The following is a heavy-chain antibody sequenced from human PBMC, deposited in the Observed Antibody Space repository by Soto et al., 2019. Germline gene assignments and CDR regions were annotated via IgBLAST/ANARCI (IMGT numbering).Heavy chain of an antibody. J-gene: IGHJ6*02. V-gene: IGHV1-2*04. Sequence: SVKDSFKGSGYTFTGYYMYWVRPAPGQGLEWMGWINPNSGGTNYAQKFQGWVTMTRDTSISTAYMELSRLRSDDTAVSYCASSVNYYYGMDVWGQGTTVTVYS. CDR3: ASSVNYYYGMDV. CDR2: INPNSGGT. CDR1: GYTFTGYY.